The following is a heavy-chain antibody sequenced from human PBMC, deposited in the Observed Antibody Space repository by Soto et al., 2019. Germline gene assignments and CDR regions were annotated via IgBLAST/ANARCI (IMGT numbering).Heavy chain of an antibody. CDR2: MNPNSGNT. Sequence: ASVKVSCKASGYTFTSYDINWVRQATGQGLEWMGWMNPNSGNTGYAQKFQGRVTMTRNTSISTAYMELSSLRSEDTAVYCCARADFWSGYYHYYYYYYMDVWGKGTTVTV. CDR3: ARADFWSGYYHYYYYYYMDV. J-gene: IGHJ6*03. D-gene: IGHD3-3*01. CDR1: GYTFTSYD. V-gene: IGHV1-8*01.